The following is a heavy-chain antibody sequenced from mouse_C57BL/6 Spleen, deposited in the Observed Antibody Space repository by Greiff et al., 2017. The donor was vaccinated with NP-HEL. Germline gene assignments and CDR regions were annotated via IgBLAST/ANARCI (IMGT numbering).Heavy chain of an antibody. Sequence: QVQLQQPGAELVKPGASVKLSCKASGYTFTSYWMHWVKQRPGQGLEWIGMIHPNSGSTNYNEKLKSKATLTLDKSSSTAYMQLSSLTSEDSAVYYCARWEFITTVGYAMDYWGQGTSVTVSS. CDR3: ARWEFITTVGYAMDY. J-gene: IGHJ4*01. CDR1: GYTFTSYW. CDR2: IHPNSGST. D-gene: IGHD1-1*01. V-gene: IGHV1-64*01.